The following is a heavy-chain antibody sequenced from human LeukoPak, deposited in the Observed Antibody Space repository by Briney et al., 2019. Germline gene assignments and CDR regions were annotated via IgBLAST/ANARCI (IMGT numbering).Heavy chain of an antibody. D-gene: IGHD3-9*01. V-gene: IGHV1-2*02. CDR2: INPNNGGT. Sequence: GASVKVSCKASGYTFTGYYMHWVRQAPGQGLEWMGWINPNNGGTNYAQKFQGRVTLTRDTSLSTAYTELSRLRSDDTAVYYCARDREDILTGYDYWGQGTLVTVSS. CDR3: ARDREDILTGYDY. CDR1: GYTFTGYY. J-gene: IGHJ4*02.